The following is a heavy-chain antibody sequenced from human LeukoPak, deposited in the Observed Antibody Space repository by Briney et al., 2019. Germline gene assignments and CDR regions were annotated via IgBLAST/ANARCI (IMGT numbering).Heavy chain of an antibody. Sequence: TSETLSLTCTVSGGSITSYFWSWIRQPPGKGLEWIGYIYHSGTTNYNPSLKNRVTISVDTSKSQFSLKLGSVTAADTAVYYCAQKAPFSPGYSQDWGQGTLVTVSS. V-gene: IGHV4-59*01. CDR2: IYHSGTT. D-gene: IGHD2/OR15-2a*01. J-gene: IGHJ1*01. CDR1: GGSITSYF. CDR3: AQKAPFSPGYSQD.